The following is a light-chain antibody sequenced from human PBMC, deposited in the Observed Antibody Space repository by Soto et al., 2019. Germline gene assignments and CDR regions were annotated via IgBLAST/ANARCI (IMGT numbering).Light chain of an antibody. J-gene: IGLJ1*01. CDR1: KLGDKY. CDR2: QDN. CDR3: QAWDSTTAV. Sequence: SYEVTQPPSVSVSPGQTASITCSGDKLGDKYACWYQQKPGQSPVLVIYQDNKRPSGIPERFSGSNSGNTATLTISGTQATDEADYYCQAWDSTTAVFGTGTKLTVL. V-gene: IGLV3-1*01.